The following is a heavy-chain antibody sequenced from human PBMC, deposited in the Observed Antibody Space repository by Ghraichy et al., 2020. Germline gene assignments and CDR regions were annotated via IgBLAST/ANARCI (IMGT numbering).Heavy chain of an antibody. CDR1: GESFSDYY. J-gene: IGHJ5*02. CDR2: INHSGST. Sequence: SETLSLTCVVYGESFSDYYWSWIRQSPGKGLEWIGEINHSGSTNYNPSLKSRVTISVDTSKNQFSLQLRSVTAAATAVYYVGRNRLQMRFDPWGQGTLVTVSS. V-gene: IGHV4-34*01. CDR3: GRNRLQMRFDP. D-gene: IGHD5-12*01.